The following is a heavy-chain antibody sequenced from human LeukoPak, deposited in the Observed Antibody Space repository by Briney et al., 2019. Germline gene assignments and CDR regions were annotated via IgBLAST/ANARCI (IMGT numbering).Heavy chain of an antibody. J-gene: IGHJ4*02. CDR1: GLTFNNYA. Sequence: GGSLRLSCAVSGLTFNNYAMSWVRQAPGKGLEWVAFIRYDGSNKYYADSVKGRFTISRDNSKNTLYLQMNSLRAEDTAVYYCAKGMYYYDSSGYSKLDYWGQGTLATVSS. CDR3: AKGMYYYDSSGYSKLDY. V-gene: IGHV3-30*02. D-gene: IGHD3-22*01. CDR2: IRYDGSNK.